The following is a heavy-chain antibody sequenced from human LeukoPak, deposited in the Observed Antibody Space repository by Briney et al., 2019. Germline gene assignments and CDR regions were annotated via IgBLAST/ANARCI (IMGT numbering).Heavy chain of an antibody. D-gene: IGHD4-17*01. CDR1: GFTFSSYW. CDR2: IKQDGSEK. Sequence: GESLRLSCGASGFTFSSYWMRWVRQAPGGAGECVANIKQDGSEKYYVDSVKGRFTISRDNAKNSLYLQMNSLSAEDTAVYYCARDYGFDAFDIWGQGTMVTVSS. CDR3: ARDYGFDAFDI. V-gene: IGHV3-7*01. J-gene: IGHJ3*02.